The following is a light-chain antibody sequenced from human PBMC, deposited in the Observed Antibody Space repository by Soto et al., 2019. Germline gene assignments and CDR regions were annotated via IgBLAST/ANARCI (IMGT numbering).Light chain of an antibody. Sequence: EIVLTHSPCTLSLSPGEIATLSCRASQSVSSSYLAWYQQKPGQAPRLLIYGASTRATGIPERFSGSGFGTDFTLTISRLEPEDFAVYYCQQYGSSFTWTFGQGTKVDIK. CDR3: QQYGSSFTWT. J-gene: IGKJ1*01. CDR2: GAS. CDR1: QSVSSSY. V-gene: IGKV3-20*01.